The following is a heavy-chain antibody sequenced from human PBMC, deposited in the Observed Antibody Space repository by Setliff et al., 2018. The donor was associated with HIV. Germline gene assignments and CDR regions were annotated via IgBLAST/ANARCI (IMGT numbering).Heavy chain of an antibody. CDR1: GFTFSNFW. V-gene: IGHV3-7*01. Sequence: GGSLRLSCATSGFTFSNFWMTWVRQAPGKGLEWVANVKEDGSETFYVDSVKGRFTMSRDNAKNLVYLEMNSLKVEDTAVYYCARDATRGGDFDFWGQGTLVTVSS. D-gene: IGHD1-26*01. J-gene: IGHJ4*02. CDR3: ARDATRGGDFDF. CDR2: VKEDGSET.